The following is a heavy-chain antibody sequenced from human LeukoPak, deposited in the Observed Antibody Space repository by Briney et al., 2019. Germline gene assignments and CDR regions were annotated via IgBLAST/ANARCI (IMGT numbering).Heavy chain of an antibody. V-gene: IGHV3-23*01. Sequence: GGSLTLSCAASGFTFSSYAMSWVRQAPGQGLEWVSAISGSGGSKYYADSVKGRFTISRDNSKNTLYLQMNSLRAEDTAVYYCAKEALGYGYYYYGMDVWGQGTTVTVSS. J-gene: IGHJ6*02. CDR3: AKEALGYGYYYYGMDV. D-gene: IGHD5-18*01. CDR2: ISGSGGSK. CDR1: GFTFSSYA.